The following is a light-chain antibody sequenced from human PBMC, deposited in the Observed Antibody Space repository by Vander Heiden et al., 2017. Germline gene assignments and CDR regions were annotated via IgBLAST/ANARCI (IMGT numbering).Light chain of an antibody. Sequence: EIVMTQSPATLSVSPGERATLSCRASQSVGSGYLAWYQQKPGQAPRLLIYGASTRATGIPARFSGSGSGTEFTLTISSLQSEDFAVYYCHQYNNWPFSFGPGTKVDIK. CDR2: GAS. V-gene: IGKV3-15*01. CDR3: HQYNNWPFS. J-gene: IGKJ3*01. CDR1: QSVGSGY.